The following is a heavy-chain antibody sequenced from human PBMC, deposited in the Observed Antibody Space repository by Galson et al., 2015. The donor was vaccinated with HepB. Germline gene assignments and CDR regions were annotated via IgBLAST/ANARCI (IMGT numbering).Heavy chain of an antibody. J-gene: IGHJ4*02. CDR3: ARDSAVTTNPLFGY. CDR2: ISGSSVYT. D-gene: IGHD4-17*01. CDR1: GFTFSDYY. V-gene: IGHV3-11*06. Sequence: SLRLSCAASGFTFSDYYMSWIRQAPGKGLEWVSYISGSSVYTNYADSVKGRFTISRDNAKNSVYLQMNSLRAEDTAVYYCARDSAVTTNPLFGYCGQGPLVTVSS.